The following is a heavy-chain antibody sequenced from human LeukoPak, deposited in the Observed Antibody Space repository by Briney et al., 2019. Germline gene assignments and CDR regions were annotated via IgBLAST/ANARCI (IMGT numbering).Heavy chain of an antibody. J-gene: IGHJ4*02. CDR2: IYYSGST. Sequence: SETLSLTCTVSGGSISSSSYYWGWIRQPPGKGLEWIGSIYYSGSTYYNPSLKSRVTISVDTSKNQFSLKLSSVTAADTAVYYCARHVLSSGSYYFDYWGQGTLVTVSS. CDR3: ARHVLSSGSYYFDY. D-gene: IGHD3-22*01. V-gene: IGHV4-39*01. CDR1: GGSISSSSYY.